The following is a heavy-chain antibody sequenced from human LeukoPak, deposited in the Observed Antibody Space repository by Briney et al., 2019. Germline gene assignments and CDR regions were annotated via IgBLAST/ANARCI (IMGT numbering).Heavy chain of an antibody. CDR3: ARDYCSGGSCYLGYDAFDI. V-gene: IGHV3-7*04. J-gene: IGHJ3*02. CDR2: IRQDGSEK. Sequence: GGSLRLSCAASGFTFSSHGMTWVRQAPGKGLEWVANIRQDGSEKYHVDSVKGRFTISRDNAKNSLYLQMNSLRVEDTAVYYCARDYCSGGSCYLGYDAFDIWGQGTMVTVSS. CDR1: GFTFSSHG. D-gene: IGHD2-15*01.